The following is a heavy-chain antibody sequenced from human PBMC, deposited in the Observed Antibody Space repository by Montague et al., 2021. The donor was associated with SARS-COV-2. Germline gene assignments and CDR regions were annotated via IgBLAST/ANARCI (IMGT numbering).Heavy chain of an antibody. CDR3: VSSLPGNQFHFDY. CDR2: LYYNGMA. V-gene: IGHV4-31*03. D-gene: IGHD1-14*01. Sequence: TLSLTCSVSGGSITSGGYYWTWIRQRPGGDLEWLGYLYYNGMAHYSPPLKSRAFFSLDTSKNQFSLKLTSATATDSALYFCVSSLPGNQFHFDYWGQGALVTVSS. J-gene: IGHJ4*02. CDR1: GGSITSGGYY.